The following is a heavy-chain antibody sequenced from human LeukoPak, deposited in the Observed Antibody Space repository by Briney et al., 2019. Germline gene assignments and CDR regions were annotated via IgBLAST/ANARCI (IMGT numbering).Heavy chain of an antibody. CDR3: ARQLIQPRAFDS. CDR1: GDSINSPHYY. D-gene: IGHD3-16*01. CDR2: IYYSGGA. Sequence: SETLSLTCTVSGDSINSPHYYWAWLRQPPGQGLEWIGSIYYSGGAYSHPSLKSRATIFVYTSNNHFSLTLRSVPAAATSFYYCARQLIQPRAFDSWGQGTLVTVSS. V-gene: IGHV4-39*01. J-gene: IGHJ4*02.